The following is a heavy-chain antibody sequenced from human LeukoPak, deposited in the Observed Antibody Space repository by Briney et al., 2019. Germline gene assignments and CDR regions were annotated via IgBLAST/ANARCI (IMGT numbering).Heavy chain of an antibody. D-gene: IGHD5-12*01. CDR3: AKTGLVATRFFDY. Sequence: PGGSLRLSCAASGFTFSSFGMNWVRQAPGKGLEWVSSIRGSSSSIYYADSVRGRFTISRDNAKNSLYLQMNSLRAEDTAVYYCAKTGLVATRFFDYWGQGTLVTVSS. CDR2: IRGSSSSI. J-gene: IGHJ4*02. V-gene: IGHV3-21*01. CDR1: GFTFSSFG.